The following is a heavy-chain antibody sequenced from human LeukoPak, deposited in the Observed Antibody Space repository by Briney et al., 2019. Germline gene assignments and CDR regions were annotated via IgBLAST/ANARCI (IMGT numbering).Heavy chain of an antibody. CDR3: AKDRARGWHDAFDI. CDR2: ISWNSGSI. V-gene: IGHV3-9*01. CDR1: GFTFDDYA. Sequence: GRSLRLSCAASGFTFDDYAMHWVRQAPGKGLECVSGISWNSGSIGYADSVKGRFTISRDNAKNSLYLQMNSLRAEDTALYYCAKDRARGWHDAFDIWGQGTMVTVSS. J-gene: IGHJ3*02. D-gene: IGHD6-19*01.